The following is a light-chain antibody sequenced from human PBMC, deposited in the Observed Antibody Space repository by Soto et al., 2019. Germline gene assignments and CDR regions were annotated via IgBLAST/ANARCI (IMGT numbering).Light chain of an antibody. J-gene: IGKJ4*01. V-gene: IGKV3-15*01. CDR1: QSVSSN. CDR3: QQYNNWPSLT. Sequence: EIVMTQSPATLSVSPGERATLSCRASQSVSSNLAWYQQKPGQAPRLLIYGASTRATGIPARFSGSGSGTEFTLTISGLQSEDFAVYYCQQYNNWPSLTFGGGTKVDIK. CDR2: GAS.